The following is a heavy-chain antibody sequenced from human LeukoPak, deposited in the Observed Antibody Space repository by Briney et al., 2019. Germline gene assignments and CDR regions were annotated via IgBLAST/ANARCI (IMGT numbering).Heavy chain of an antibody. J-gene: IGHJ5*02. CDR2: INTNTGNP. CDR3: ARNYDPGITMIVVVHNWFDP. D-gene: IGHD3-22*01. V-gene: IGHV7-4-1*02. CDR1: GYTFTSYA. Sequence: ASVKVSCKASGYTFTSYAMNWVRQAPGQGLEWMGWINTNTGNPTYAQGFTGRFVSSLDTSVSTAYLQISSLKAEDTAVYYCARNYDPGITMIVVVHNWFDPWGQGTLVTVSS.